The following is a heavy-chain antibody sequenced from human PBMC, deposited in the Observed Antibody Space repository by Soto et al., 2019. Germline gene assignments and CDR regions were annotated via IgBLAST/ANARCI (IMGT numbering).Heavy chain of an antibody. CDR1: GGSISSYY. CDR2: IYYSGST. D-gene: IGHD1-26*01. V-gene: IGHV4-59*01. CDR3: ARRYGGNFDY. J-gene: IGHJ4*02. Sequence: QVQLRESGPGLLKPSETLSLTCTVSGGSISSYYWSWIRQPPGKGLEWIEYIYYSGSTNYNPSRKSRVTISVYTSKNQFSLKLSSVTAADTAVYYCARRYGGNFDYWGQGTLVTVSS.